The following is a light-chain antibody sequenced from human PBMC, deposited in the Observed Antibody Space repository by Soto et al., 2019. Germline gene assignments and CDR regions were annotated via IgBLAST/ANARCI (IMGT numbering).Light chain of an antibody. CDR3: QQYVTSRRT. CDR1: QSVSNNY. V-gene: IGKV3-20*01. CDR2: GAS. Sequence: ELVFTPAPGILTQSPGALASPSGGTSQSVSNNYLAWYQQRSGQPPRLLIYGASSRAAGIPDRFSGSGSGTDFTLTINRLEPEDFAVYYCQQYVTSRRTFGPGTKVDI. J-gene: IGKJ1*01.